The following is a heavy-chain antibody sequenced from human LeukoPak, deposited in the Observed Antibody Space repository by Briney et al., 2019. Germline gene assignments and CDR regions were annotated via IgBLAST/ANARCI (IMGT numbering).Heavy chain of an antibody. CDR1: GYTFTSYG. CDR2: INTSTGNP. V-gene: IGHV7-4-1*02. J-gene: IGHJ4*02. CDR3: AREKDLYSGSYYFDF. Sequence: ASVKVSCKASGYTFTSYGISWVRQAPGQGLEWMGWINTSTGNPTYAQGFTGRCVFSSDTSVSTAYLQINSLKAEDTAIYFCAREKDLYSGSYYFDFWGQGTLVTVSS. D-gene: IGHD1-26*01.